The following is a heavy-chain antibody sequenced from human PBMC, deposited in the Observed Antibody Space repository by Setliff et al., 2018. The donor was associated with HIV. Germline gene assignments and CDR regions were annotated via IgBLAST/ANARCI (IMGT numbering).Heavy chain of an antibody. CDR1: GGTFSSYA. CDR2: TMPISGTP. D-gene: IGHD3-22*01. CDR3: ATIRAYYYDSSGQEYFQH. J-gene: IGHJ1*01. Sequence: SVKVSCKASGGTFSSYAIYWVRQAPGQGLEWMGGTMPISGTPNYAQKFQGRVTITADESTNTAYMELSSLRSEDTAVYYCATIRAYYYDSSGQEYFQHWGHGSLVTVSS. V-gene: IGHV1-69*13.